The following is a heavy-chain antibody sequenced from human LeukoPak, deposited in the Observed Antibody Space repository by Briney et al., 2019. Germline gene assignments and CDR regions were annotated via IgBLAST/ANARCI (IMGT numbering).Heavy chain of an antibody. CDR3: ARAIRAAAGTKSSYYFDY. CDR2: INPSGGST. Sequence: ASVKVSCKASGYTFTSYYIHWVRQVPGQGLEWMGIINPSGGSTSNAQKFQGRVTMTRNTSISTAYMELSSLRSEDTAVYYCARAIRAAAGTKSSYYFDYWGQGTLVTVSS. V-gene: IGHV1-46*01. D-gene: IGHD6-13*01. J-gene: IGHJ4*02. CDR1: GYTFTSYY.